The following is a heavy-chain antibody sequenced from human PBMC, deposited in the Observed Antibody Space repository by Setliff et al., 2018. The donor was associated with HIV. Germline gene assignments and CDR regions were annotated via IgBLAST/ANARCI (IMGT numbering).Heavy chain of an antibody. D-gene: IGHD3-10*02. V-gene: IGHV4-59*01. CDR2: IYFTGSS. Sequence: SETLSLTCTVSGGSISNYYWSWIRQPPGKGLEWIGSIYFTGSSDNNPSLKSRVTLSVDTSRHQFSLKLSSVTAADTAVYYCARENYYVTEYWGQGTLVTVSS. J-gene: IGHJ4*02. CDR3: ARENYYVTEY. CDR1: GGSISNYY.